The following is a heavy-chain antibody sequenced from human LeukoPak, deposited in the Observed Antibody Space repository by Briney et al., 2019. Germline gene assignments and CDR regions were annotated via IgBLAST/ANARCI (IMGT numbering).Heavy chain of an antibody. CDR3: ASGPNLVNGELLY. V-gene: IGHV1-69*05. Sequence: ASVKVSCKASGGTFSSYAISWVRQAPGQGLEWMGGIIPIFGTANYAQKFQGRVTITTDESTSTAYMELSSLRSEDTAVYYCASGPNLVNGELLYWGQGTLVTVSS. CDR1: GGTFSSYA. D-gene: IGHD1-7*01. J-gene: IGHJ4*02. CDR2: IIPIFGTA.